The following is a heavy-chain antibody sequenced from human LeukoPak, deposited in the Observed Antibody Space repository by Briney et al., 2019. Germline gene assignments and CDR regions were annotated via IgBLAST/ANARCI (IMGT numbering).Heavy chain of an antibody. CDR1: GYIFTGYY. J-gene: IGHJ5*02. V-gene: IGHV1-2*02. D-gene: IGHD2-2*01. CDR2: INPNSGDT. Sequence: ASVKVSCKASGYIFTGYYMHWVRQAPGQGLEWMGWINPNSGDTNYAQKFQGRVTITRDTSISTAYMELSRLRSDDTAVYYCARDQGYCSSTSCYNWFDPWGQGTLVTVSS. CDR3: ARDQGYCSSTSCYNWFDP.